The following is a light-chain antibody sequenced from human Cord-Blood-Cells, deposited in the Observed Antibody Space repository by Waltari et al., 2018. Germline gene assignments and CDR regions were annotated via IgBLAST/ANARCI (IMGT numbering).Light chain of an antibody. V-gene: IGKV3-20*01. J-gene: IGKJ4*01. CDR1: QSVSSSY. CDR3: QQYGSSPLT. Sequence: ELVLTQSPGTLSLSPGESAPLPCRASQSVSSSYLAWYQQKPGQAPRLLIYGASSRATGIPDRFSGSGSGTDFTLTISRLEPEDFAVYYCQQYGSSPLTFGGGTKVEIK. CDR2: GAS.